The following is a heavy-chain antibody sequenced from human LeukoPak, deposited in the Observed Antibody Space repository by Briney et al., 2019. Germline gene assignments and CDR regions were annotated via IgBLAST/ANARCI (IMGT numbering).Heavy chain of an antibody. CDR3: ATYSSSWYCFDY. CDR1: GFTFKSFG. Sequence: GGSLRLSCAASGFTFKSFGMQWVRQAPGKGLEWVALIRFDGTEKYYADSVKGRFTISRDNSRNTLYLQMNSLRAEDTAVYYCATYSSSWYCFDYWGQGTLVTVSS. D-gene: IGHD6-13*01. CDR2: IRFDGTEK. V-gene: IGHV3-30*02. J-gene: IGHJ4*02.